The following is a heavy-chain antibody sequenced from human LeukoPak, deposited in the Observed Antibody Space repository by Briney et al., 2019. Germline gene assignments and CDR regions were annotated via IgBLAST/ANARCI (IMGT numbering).Heavy chain of an antibody. CDR2: ISSSSSTI. J-gene: IGHJ4*02. CDR1: GFTFSSYS. Sequence: GGSLRLSCAASGFTFSSYSMNWVRQAPGKGLEWVSYISSSSSTIYYADSVKGRFTISRDNAKNSLYLQMNSLRAEDTAVYYCAREICGSDCYSTFDYWGQGAPVTVSS. D-gene: IGHD2-21*02. V-gene: IGHV3-48*04. CDR3: AREICGSDCYSTFDY.